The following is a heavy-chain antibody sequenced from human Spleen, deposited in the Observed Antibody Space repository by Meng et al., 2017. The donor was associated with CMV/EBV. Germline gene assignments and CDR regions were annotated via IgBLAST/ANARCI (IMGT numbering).Heavy chain of an antibody. Sequence: TFSSTALGWVRQAPGQGLEWMGGIIPISATANYAQRFKGRIAITTDESTNTAYMEMSGLRSEDTAMYYCATGSPPAGGEMPTRGFDSWGQGTLVTVSS. D-gene: IGHD3-10*01. CDR2: IIPISATA. CDR3: ATGSPPAGGEMPTRGFDS. V-gene: IGHV1-69*05. CDR1: TFSSTA. J-gene: IGHJ4*02.